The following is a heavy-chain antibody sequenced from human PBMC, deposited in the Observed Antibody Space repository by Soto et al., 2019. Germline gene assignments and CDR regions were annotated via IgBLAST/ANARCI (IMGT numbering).Heavy chain of an antibody. J-gene: IGHJ1*01. Sequence: ASETLSLTCSVYGGSFSGYYWSWIRQPPGKGLEWIGEINHSGSTNYNPSLKSRVTISVDTSKNQFSLNLNSVTAADTAVYYCARGSWSIRFQHWGQGSLVTVSS. CDR3: ARGSWSIRFQH. D-gene: IGHD1-20*01. CDR1: GGSFSGYY. CDR2: INHSGST. V-gene: IGHV4-34*01.